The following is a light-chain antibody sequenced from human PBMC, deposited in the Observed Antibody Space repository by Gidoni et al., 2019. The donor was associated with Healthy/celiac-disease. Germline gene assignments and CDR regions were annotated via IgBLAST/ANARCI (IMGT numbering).Light chain of an antibody. Sequence: DIQMTQSPASLSASVGDRVTITCRASQSISTYLNWYQQKPGKAPKLLIYAASSLQRGVPSRFSGSGSGTDFTLTISSLQPEDFATYYCQQSYSTFRTFGQGSKVEIK. CDR3: QQSYSTFRT. J-gene: IGKJ1*01. V-gene: IGKV1-39*01. CDR1: QSISTY. CDR2: AAS.